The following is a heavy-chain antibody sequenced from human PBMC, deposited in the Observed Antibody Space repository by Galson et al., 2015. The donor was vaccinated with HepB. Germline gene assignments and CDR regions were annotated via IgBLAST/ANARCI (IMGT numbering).Heavy chain of an antibody. Sequence: LSLTCAVYGGSFSGYYWSWIRQPPGKRLEWIGEINHSGSTNYNPSLKSRVTISVDTSKNQFSLKLSSVTAADTAVYYCARGRSRLRSPFDYWGQGTLVTVSS. J-gene: IGHJ4*02. D-gene: IGHD5-12*01. V-gene: IGHV4-34*01. CDR2: INHSGST. CDR1: GGSFSGYY. CDR3: ARGRSRLRSPFDY.